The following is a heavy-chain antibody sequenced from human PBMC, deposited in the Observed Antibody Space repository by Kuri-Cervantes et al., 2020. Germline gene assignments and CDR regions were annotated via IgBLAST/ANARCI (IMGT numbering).Heavy chain of an antibody. J-gene: IGHJ3*02. CDR2: ISGSGGST. Sequence: GESLKISCAASGFAVSSNYMSWVRQAPGKGLEWVSAISGSGGSTYYADSVKGRFTISRDNSKNTLYLQMNSLRAEDTAVYYCAQYKDADYDSSGYYYDAFDIWGQGTMVTDSS. V-gene: IGHV3-23*01. CDR3: AQYKDADYDSSGYYYDAFDI. D-gene: IGHD3-22*01. CDR1: GFAVSSNY.